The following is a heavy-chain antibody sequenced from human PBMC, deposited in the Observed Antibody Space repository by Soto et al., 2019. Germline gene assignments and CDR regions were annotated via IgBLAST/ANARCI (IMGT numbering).Heavy chain of an antibody. D-gene: IGHD4-4*01. CDR1: GGTFSSYA. CDR3: ASQPTTVIMLHYYYYGMDV. V-gene: IGHV1-69*01. CDR2: IIPIFGTA. Sequence: QVQLVQSGAEVKKPGSSVKVSCKASGGTFSSYAISWVRQAPGQGLEWMGGIIPIFGTANYAQKFQGRDTITADESTRTAYRELSSLRSEDPAVYYWASQPTTVIMLHYYYYGMDVWGQGTTVTVSS. J-gene: IGHJ6*02.